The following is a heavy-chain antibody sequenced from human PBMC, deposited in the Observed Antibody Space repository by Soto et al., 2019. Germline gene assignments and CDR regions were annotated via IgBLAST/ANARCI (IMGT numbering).Heavy chain of an antibody. D-gene: IGHD6-13*01. CDR3: AKDRRYSSSWHPGEVDY. CDR1: GFTFSSYW. Sequence: PGGSLRLSCAASGFTFSSYWMHWVRQAPGKGLVWVSRINSDGSSTSYADSVKGRFTISRDNAKNTLYLQMNSLRAEDTAVYYCAKDRRYSSSWHPGEVDYWGQGTLVTVSS. CDR2: INSDGSST. V-gene: IGHV3-74*01. J-gene: IGHJ4*02.